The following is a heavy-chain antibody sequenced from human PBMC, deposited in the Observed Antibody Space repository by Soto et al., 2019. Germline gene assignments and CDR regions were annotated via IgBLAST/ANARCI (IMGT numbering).Heavy chain of an antibody. CDR3: ARVGAWALRNLDY. V-gene: IGHV1-8*01. D-gene: IGHD3-16*01. Sequence: QVQLVQSGAEVKQPGASVKVSCKASGYTFRYDDIIWVRQATGQGLEWMGWMNPNSGNTGYAQKFQGRITMTRNTSISTAYMEMNSLTSEDTAVYYCARVGAWALRNLDYLGQGTRVTVSS. J-gene: IGHJ4*02. CDR2: MNPNSGNT. CDR1: GYTFRYDD.